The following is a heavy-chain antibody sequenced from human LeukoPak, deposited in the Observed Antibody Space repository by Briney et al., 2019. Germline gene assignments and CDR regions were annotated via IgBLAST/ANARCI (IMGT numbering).Heavy chain of an antibody. V-gene: IGHV3-11*01. CDR1: GFTFSDYY. D-gene: IGHD3-10*01. CDR2: ISSSGSTI. CDR3: ARVRQAGGDAFDI. J-gene: IGHJ3*02. Sequence: GGSLRLSCAASGFTFSDYYMSGIRQAPGKGLEWVSYISSSGSTIYYADSVKGRFTISRDNAKNSLYLQMNSLRAEDTAVYYCARVRQAGGDAFDIWGQGTMVTVSS.